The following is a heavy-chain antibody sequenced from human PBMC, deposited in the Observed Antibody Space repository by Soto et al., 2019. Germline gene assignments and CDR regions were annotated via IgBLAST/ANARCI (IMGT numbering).Heavy chain of an antibody. V-gene: IGHV3-33*01. Sequence: VHLVESGGGVVQPGRSLRLSCAASGFTFSNSGMHWVRQAPGKGLEWVAVIWYDGNNKYYADSVKGRFTISRDNSKNTLYLQMSSLRAEDTAVYYCARDRSGYDQTPDYWGQGTLVTVSS. CDR3: ARDRSGYDQTPDY. J-gene: IGHJ4*02. D-gene: IGHD3-3*01. CDR1: GFTFSNSG. CDR2: IWYDGNNK.